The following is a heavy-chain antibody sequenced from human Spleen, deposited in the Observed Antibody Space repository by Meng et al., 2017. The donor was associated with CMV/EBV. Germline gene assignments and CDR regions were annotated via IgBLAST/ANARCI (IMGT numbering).Heavy chain of an antibody. CDR2: IKSKTDGGTT. Sequence: MGWVRQAPGKGLEWVGRIKSKTDGGTTDYAAPVKGRFTISRDDSKNTLYLQMNSLKTEDTAVYYCTTDRVRCSSTSCYTVGDWFDPWGQGTLVTVSS. CDR3: TTDRVRCSSTSCYTVGDWFDP. V-gene: IGHV3-15*01. J-gene: IGHJ5*02. D-gene: IGHD2-2*02.